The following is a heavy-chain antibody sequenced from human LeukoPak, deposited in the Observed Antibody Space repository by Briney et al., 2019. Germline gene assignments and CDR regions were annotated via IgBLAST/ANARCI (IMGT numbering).Heavy chain of an antibody. Sequence: ASVKVSCKASGYTFTSYTMHWVRQAPGQRLEWMGWINPNSGGTNYAQKFQGRVTMTRDTSISTAYMELSRLRSDNTAVYYCARDTDSSGYYYAANWGQGTLVTVSS. V-gene: IGHV1-2*02. CDR2: INPNSGGT. J-gene: IGHJ4*02. D-gene: IGHD3-22*01. CDR3: ARDTDSSGYYYAAN. CDR1: GYTFTSYT.